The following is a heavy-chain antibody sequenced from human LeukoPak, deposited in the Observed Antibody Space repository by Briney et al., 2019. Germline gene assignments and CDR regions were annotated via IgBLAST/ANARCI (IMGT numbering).Heavy chain of an antibody. D-gene: IGHD3-3*01. CDR1: GDSVNNTNW. CDR3: ARAPGAIFGVGDWFDP. CDR2: IFHSGVT. Sequence: PSETLSLTCAVSGDSVNNTNWWTWVRQSPGKGLEWIGEIFHSGVTNYNPSLKSRVTISVDRSKNQFSLKLSSVTAADTAVYYCARAPGAIFGVGDWFDPWGQGTLVTVSS. J-gene: IGHJ5*02. V-gene: IGHV4-4*02.